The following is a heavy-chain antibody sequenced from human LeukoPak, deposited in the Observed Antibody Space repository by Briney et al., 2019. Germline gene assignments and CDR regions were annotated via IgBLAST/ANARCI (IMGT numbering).Heavy chain of an antibody. D-gene: IGHD5-24*01. CDR1: GDSVSSGVYS. J-gene: IGHJ4*02. CDR2: IYHSGIT. Sequence: SETLSLTCAVSGDSVSSGVYSWGWIRQPPGKGLEWIGHIYHSGITFYNPSLLSRVTISVDRSKNQFSLRLSSVTAADTAVYYCARVRDGHSCIDYWGQGTLVTVSS. CDR3: ARVRDGHSCIDY. V-gene: IGHV4-30-2*01.